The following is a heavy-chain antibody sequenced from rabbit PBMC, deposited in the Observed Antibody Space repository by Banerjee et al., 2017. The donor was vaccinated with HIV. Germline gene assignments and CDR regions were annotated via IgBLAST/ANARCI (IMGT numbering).Heavy chain of an antibody. CDR2: ITRSDGT. D-gene: IGHD6-1*01. J-gene: IGHJ4*01. CDR3: ARNAGYGYAPFNL. V-gene: IGHV1S45*01. CDR1: GFSFSSYW. Sequence: EESGGGLVQPEGSLTLTCTASGFSFSSYWIWWVRRAPGKGLELIAGITRSDGTYYASWAKGRFTVSKSSSTAVTLQMTSLTAADTATYFCARNAGYGYAPFNLWGPGTLVTVS.